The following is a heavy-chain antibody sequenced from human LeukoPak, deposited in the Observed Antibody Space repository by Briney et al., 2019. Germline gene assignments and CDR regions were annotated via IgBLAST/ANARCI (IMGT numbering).Heavy chain of an antibody. J-gene: IGHJ4*02. CDR1: GGSFSGYY. CDR2: INHSGST. CDR3: ARADVLLWFGESRGFDY. V-gene: IGHV4-34*01. D-gene: IGHD3-10*01. Sequence: SETLSLTCAVYGGSFSGYYWSWIRQPPGKGLEWIGEINHSGSTNYNPSLKSRVTISVDTSKNQFSLKLSSVTAADTAVYYCARADVLLWFGESRGFDYWGQGTLVTVSS.